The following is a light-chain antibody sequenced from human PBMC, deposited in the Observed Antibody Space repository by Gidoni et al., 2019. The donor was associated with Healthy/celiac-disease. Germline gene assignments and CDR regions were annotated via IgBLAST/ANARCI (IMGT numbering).Light chain of an antibody. V-gene: IGLV3-21*04. CDR3: QVWDSSSDHPWV. J-gene: IGLJ1*01. Sequence: SYGLTQPPSVSVAPGKTASITCGGNNMGSKSGHWYQQKPGQAPVLVIYYDSYRPSGIPRRFSGSNAGNTATLTISRVEAGDEADYYCQVWDSSSDHPWVFGTGTKVTVL. CDR1: NMGSKS. CDR2: YDS.